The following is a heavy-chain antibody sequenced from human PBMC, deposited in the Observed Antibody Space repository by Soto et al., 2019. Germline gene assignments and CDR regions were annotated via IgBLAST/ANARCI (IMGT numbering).Heavy chain of an antibody. CDR3: ASLVAVNYYYGMDV. D-gene: IGHD2-15*01. Sequence: AGGSLRLSCAASGFTFSSYSMNWVRQAPGKGLEWVSSISSSSSYIYYADSVKGRFTISRDNAKNSLYLQMNSLRAEDTAVYYCASLVAVNYYYGMDVWGQGTTVTAP. J-gene: IGHJ6*02. CDR1: GFTFSSYS. V-gene: IGHV3-21*01. CDR2: ISSSSSYI.